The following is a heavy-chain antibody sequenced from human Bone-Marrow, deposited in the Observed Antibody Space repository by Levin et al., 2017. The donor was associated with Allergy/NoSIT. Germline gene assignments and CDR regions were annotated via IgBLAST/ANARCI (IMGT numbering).Heavy chain of an antibody. J-gene: IGHJ4*02. CDR2: ISYDGSNK. D-gene: IGHD7-27*01. V-gene: IGHV3-30*04. Sequence: GESLKISCAASGFTFSSYAMHWVRQAPGKGLEWVAVISYDGSNKYYADSVKGRFTISRDNSKNTLYLQMNSLRAEDTAVYYCARKNWAFDYWGQGTLVTVSS. CDR1: GFTFSSYA. CDR3: ARKNWAFDY.